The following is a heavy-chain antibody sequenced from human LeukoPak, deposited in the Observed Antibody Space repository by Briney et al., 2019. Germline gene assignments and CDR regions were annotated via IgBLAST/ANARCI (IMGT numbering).Heavy chain of an antibody. J-gene: IGHJ4*02. D-gene: IGHD6-19*01. CDR3: ARDNPPALYSSGWYGNQGDY. Sequence: SVKVSCKASGGTFSSYAISWVRQAPGQGLEWMGRIIPIFGTANYAQKFQGRVTITTDESTSTADMELSSLRSEDTAVYYCARDNPPALYSSGWYGNQGDYWGQGTLVTVSS. CDR2: IIPIFGTA. V-gene: IGHV1-69*05. CDR1: GGTFSSYA.